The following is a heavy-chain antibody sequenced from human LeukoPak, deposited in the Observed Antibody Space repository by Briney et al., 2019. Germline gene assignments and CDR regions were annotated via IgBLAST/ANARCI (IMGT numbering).Heavy chain of an antibody. Sequence: GESLKISCKGSGYSFTSYWIGWVRQMPGKGLEWMGIIYPGDSDTRYSPSFQGQVTISADKSISTAYLQWSSLKASDTAMYYCARLIAQQRLDGDWFDPWGQGTLVTVSS. CDR2: IYPGDSDT. D-gene: IGHD6-25*01. V-gene: IGHV5-51*01. J-gene: IGHJ5*02. CDR3: ARLIAQQRLDGDWFDP. CDR1: GYSFTSYW.